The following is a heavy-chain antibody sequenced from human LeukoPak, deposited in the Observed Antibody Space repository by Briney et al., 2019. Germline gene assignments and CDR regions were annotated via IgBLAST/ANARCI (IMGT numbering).Heavy chain of an antibody. CDR2: IIPIFGTA. CDR3: ARSLLRYFDWMVLYFDY. J-gene: IGHJ4*02. Sequence: SVKVSCKASGGTFSSYAISWVRQAPGQGLEWMGGIIPIFGTANYAQKFQGRVTIPADESTSTAYMELSSLRSEDTAVYYCARSLLRYFDWMVLYFDYWGQGTLVTVSS. CDR1: GGTFSSYA. D-gene: IGHD3-9*01. V-gene: IGHV1-69*13.